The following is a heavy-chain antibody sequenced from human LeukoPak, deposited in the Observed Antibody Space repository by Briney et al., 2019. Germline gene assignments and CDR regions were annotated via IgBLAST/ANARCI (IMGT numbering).Heavy chain of an antibody. V-gene: IGHV3-7*01. J-gene: IGHJ4*02. D-gene: IGHD3-3*01. CDR2: INQDGSVK. Sequence: GGSLRLSCAASGFAFSTYWMDWVRQAPGKGPEWVGNINQDGSVKHYVDSVRGRFTISRDNARNSVYLQMNALRVEDTAVYYCTRDFVFGGQGTLVTASS. CDR1: GFAFSTYW. CDR3: TRDFVF.